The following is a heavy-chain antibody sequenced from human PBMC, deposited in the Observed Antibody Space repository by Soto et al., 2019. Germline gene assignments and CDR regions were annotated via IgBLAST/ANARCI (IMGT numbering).Heavy chain of an antibody. V-gene: IGHV4-59*01. CDR2: IYYSGST. J-gene: IGHJ5*02. Sequence: SETLSLTCTVSGGSISSYYWSWIRQPPGKGLEWIGYIYYSGSTNYNPSLKSRVTISVDTSKNQFSLKLSSVTAADTAVYYCARGLRYGDHLPSNWFDPWGQGTLVTVSS. CDR3: ARGLRYGDHLPSNWFDP. CDR1: GGSISSYY. D-gene: IGHD2-21*01.